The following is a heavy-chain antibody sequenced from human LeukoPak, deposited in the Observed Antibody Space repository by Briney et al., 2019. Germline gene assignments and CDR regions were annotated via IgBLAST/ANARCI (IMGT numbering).Heavy chain of an antibody. CDR2: IYYSGST. CDR1: GGSISSGGYY. D-gene: IGHD2-15*01. J-gene: IGHJ6*02. V-gene: IGHV4-31*03. CDR3: ARDRSSCSGGSCYSRTRTYYYYGMDV. Sequence: PSETLSLTCTVSGGSISSGGYYWSWIRQHPGKGLQWIGYIYYSGSTYYNPSLKSRVTISVDTSKNQFSLKLSSVTAADTAVYYCARDRSSCSGGSCYSRTRTYYYYGMDVWGQGTTVTVSS.